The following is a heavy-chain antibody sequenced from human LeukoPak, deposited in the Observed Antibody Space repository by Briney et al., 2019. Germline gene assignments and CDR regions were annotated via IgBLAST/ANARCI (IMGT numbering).Heavy chain of an antibody. V-gene: IGHV1-2*02. J-gene: IGHJ5*02. Sequence: ASVKVSFKASGYTFTGYYMHWGRQAPGQGLEWMGWINPNSGGTNYAQKFQGRVTMTRDTSISTAYMELSRLRSDDTAVYYCARDLGTMVRGVIRDYIGLDWFDPWGQGTLVTVSS. CDR1: GYTFTGYY. CDR3: ARDLGTMVRGVIRDYIGLDWFDP. D-gene: IGHD3-10*01. CDR2: INPNSGGT.